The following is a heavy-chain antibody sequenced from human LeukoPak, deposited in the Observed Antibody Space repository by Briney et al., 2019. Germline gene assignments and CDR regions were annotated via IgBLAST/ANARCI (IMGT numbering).Heavy chain of an antibody. CDR1: GYRFTSYW. V-gene: IGHV5-51*01. CDR3: ARRGDSSKVFDY. D-gene: IGHD3-22*01. CDR2: IYPGDSDT. Sequence: GESLKISCRTSGYRFTSYWIGWVRQVPGKGLDWMGIIYPGDSDTRYSPSFQGQVTISADKSINTAYLQWSSLKASDTAMYYCARRGDSSKVFDYWGQGTLVTVSS. J-gene: IGHJ4*02.